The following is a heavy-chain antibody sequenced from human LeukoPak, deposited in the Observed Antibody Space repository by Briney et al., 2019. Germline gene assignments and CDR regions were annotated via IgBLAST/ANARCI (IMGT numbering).Heavy chain of an antibody. Sequence: GGSLRLSCAASGFTFSSYEMNWVRQAPGKGLEWVAFIRYDGSNKYYADSVKGRFTISRDNANNSLDLQMNSLRAEDTAVYYCARMRRDLAIGDYFYYYYMDVWGKGTTVIVSS. CDR2: IRYDGSNK. CDR3: ARMRRDLAIGDYFYYYYMDV. J-gene: IGHJ6*03. V-gene: IGHV3-33*08. CDR1: GFTFSSYE. D-gene: IGHD3-16*01.